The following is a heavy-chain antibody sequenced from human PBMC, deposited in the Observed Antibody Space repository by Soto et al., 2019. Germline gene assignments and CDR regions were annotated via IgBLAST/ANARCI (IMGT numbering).Heavy chain of an antibody. J-gene: IGHJ4*02. V-gene: IGHV3-23*03. CDR3: TKDRVPDGIYSFDF. Sequence: GGSLRLSCAASGFSFRDYSMNWVRQAPGKGLEWVAFIDLGGTSPDYSESVKGRFTISKDKSMKTVYLQMNSLRVEDAAVYYCTKDRVPDGIYSFDFWGQGA. CDR1: GFSFRDYS. CDR2: IDLGGTSP. D-gene: IGHD2-21*01.